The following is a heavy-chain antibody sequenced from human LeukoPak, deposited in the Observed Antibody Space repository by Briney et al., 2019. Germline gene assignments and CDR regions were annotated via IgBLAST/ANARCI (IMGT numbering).Heavy chain of an antibody. J-gene: IGHJ4*02. CDR2: ISAYNGNT. CDR1: GYTFTSYG. V-gene: IGHV1-18*01. Sequence: GASVKVSCKASGYTFTSYGISWVRQAPGQGLEWMGWISAYNGNTNYAQKFQGRVTMTRDTSISTAYMELSRLRSDDTAVYYCARDRMSGRMDYWGQGTLVTVSS. CDR3: ARDRMSGRMDY. D-gene: IGHD2-15*01.